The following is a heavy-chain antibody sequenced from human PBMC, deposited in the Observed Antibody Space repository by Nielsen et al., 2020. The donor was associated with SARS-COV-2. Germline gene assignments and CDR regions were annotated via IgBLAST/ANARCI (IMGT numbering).Heavy chain of an antibody. D-gene: IGHD3-10*01. V-gene: IGHV3-23*01. CDR2: ISGSGGST. CDR1: GFTFSSYG. Sequence: LSLTCAASGFTFSSYGMSWVRQAPGKGLEWVSAISGSGGSTYYADSVKGRFTISRDNSKNTLYLQMNSLRAEDTAVYYCAKVFPMVRGPWDYWGQGTLVTVSS. J-gene: IGHJ4*02. CDR3: AKVFPMVRGPWDY.